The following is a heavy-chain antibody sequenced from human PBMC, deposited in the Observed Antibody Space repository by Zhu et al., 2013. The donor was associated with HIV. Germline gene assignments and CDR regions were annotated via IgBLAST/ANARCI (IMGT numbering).Heavy chain of an antibody. CDR3: ARSRTSIYYYYGMDV. Sequence: QVQLVQSGAEVKKPGASVKVSCKASRYTFTSYGISWVRQAPGQGLEWMGWISAYNGNTNYAQKLQGRVTMTTDTSTSTAYMELRSLKSDDTAVYYCARSRTSIYYYYGMDVVGPRDHGHRLL. V-gene: IGHV1-18*01. CDR1: RYTFTSYG. J-gene: IGHJ6*02. CDR2: ISAYNGNT.